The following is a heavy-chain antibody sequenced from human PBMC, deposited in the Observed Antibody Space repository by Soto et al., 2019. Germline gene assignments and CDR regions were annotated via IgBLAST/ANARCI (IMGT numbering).Heavy chain of an antibody. J-gene: IGHJ5*02. CDR1: GYTFTSYY. CDR3: ARDGGYSGYDHPPGVIWFDP. Sequence: GASVKVSCKASGYTFTSYYMHWVRQAPGQGLEWMGIINPSGGSTSYAQKFQGRVTMTRDTSTSTVYMELSSLRSEDTAVYYCARDGGYSGYDHPPGVIWFDPWGQGTLVTVSS. V-gene: IGHV1-46*03. CDR2: INPSGGST. D-gene: IGHD5-12*01.